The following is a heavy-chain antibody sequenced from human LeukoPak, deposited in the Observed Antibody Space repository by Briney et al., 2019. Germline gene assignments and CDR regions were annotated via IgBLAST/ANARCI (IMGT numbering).Heavy chain of an antibody. CDR3: ARVGVRAAAGTFDY. Sequence: SETLSLTRTVSGDSTSNYYWSWIRQPAGKGLEWIGRIYTSGSSNYNPSLKSRVTMSVDTSKNQFSLKLTSVTAADTAVYYCARVGVRAAAGTFDYWGQGTLVTVSS. V-gene: IGHV4-4*07. CDR2: IYTSGSS. J-gene: IGHJ4*02. D-gene: IGHD6-13*01. CDR1: GDSTSNYY.